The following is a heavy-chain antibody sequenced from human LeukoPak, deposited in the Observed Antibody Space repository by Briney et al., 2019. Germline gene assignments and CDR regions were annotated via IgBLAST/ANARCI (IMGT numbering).Heavy chain of an antibody. D-gene: IGHD3-10*01. CDR2: ISSSSSYI. Sequence: PGGSLRLSCAASGFTFSSYAMSWVRQAPGKGLEWVSSISSSSSYIYYADSVKGRFTISRDNAKNSLYLQMNSLRAEDTAVYYCARDVGPFGELLFPFDYWGQGTLVTVSS. J-gene: IGHJ4*02. CDR1: GFTFSSYA. CDR3: ARDVGPFGELLFPFDY. V-gene: IGHV3-21*01.